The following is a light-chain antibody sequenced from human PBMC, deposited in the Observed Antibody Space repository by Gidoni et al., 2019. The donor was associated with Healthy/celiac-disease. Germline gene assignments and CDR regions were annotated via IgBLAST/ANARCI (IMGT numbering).Light chain of an antibody. Sequence: DIQMTQSPSSLSASVGDRVTITCRASQSISSYLNWYQQKPGKAPKLLIYAASSLPSGVPSRFSGSGSGTDFTLTISSLQPEAFATYYCQQSYSTLYTFGQGPKLEIK. CDR2: AAS. CDR3: QQSYSTLYT. V-gene: IGKV1-39*01. CDR1: QSISSY. J-gene: IGKJ2*01.